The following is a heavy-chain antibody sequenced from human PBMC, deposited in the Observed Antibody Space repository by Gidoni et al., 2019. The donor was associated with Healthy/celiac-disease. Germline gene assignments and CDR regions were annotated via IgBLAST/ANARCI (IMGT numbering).Heavy chain of an antibody. Sequence: EVQLVESGGVVVQPGGSLRLSCAASGFTFDDYAMHWVRQAPGKGLEWVSLISWDGGSTYYADSVKGRFTISRDNSKNSLYLQMNSLRAEDTALYYCAKDRGYYGSGSCYDYWGQGTLVTVSS. J-gene: IGHJ4*02. V-gene: IGHV3-43D*04. CDR2: ISWDGGST. D-gene: IGHD3-10*01. CDR3: AKDRGYYGSGSCYDY. CDR1: GFTFDDYA.